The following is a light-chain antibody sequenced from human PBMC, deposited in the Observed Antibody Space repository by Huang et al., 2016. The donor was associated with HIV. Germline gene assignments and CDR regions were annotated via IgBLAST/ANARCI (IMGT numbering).Light chain of an antibody. CDR1: QSIGAY. V-gene: IGKV1-39*01. CDR2: ATS. CDR3: QQSYGFPRT. Sequence: DIQMTQSPSSLYASVGDRVTITCRASQSIGAYLNWYQHRPGRAPRLLISATSDLQGGVPSRFSGSRSGTEFTLTITNLQFQDFATYDCQQSYGFPRTFGQGSNLGIK. J-gene: IGKJ2*01.